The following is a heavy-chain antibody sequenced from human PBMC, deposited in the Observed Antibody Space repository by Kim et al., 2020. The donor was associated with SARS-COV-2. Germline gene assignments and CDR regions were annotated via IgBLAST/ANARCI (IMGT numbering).Heavy chain of an antibody. V-gene: IGHV3-7*01. CDR3: ARAWAWAYYYGSGSYGDY. Sequence: GGSLRLSCAASGFTFSSYWMSWVRQAPGKGLEWVANIKQDGSEKYYVDSVKGRFTISRDNAKNSLYLQMNSLRAEDTAVYYCARAWAWAYYYGSGSYGDYWGQGTLVTVSS. CDR1: GFTFSSYW. D-gene: IGHD3-10*01. CDR2: IKQDGSEK. J-gene: IGHJ4*02.